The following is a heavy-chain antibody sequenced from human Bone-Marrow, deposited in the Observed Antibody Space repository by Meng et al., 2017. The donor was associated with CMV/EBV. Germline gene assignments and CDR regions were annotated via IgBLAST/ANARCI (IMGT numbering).Heavy chain of an antibody. CDR2: ISSSSSTI. D-gene: IGHD1-26*01. V-gene: IGHV3-11*01. CDR1: GFTFDDYY. Sequence: GESLKISCAASGFTFDDYYMNWVRHAPGKGLEWVSYISSSSSTIYYADSVKGRFTISRDNAKNSLYPQMNSLRAEDTAFYYCARVQSADYEAGWELPQNGMDVWGQGTTVTVSS. J-gene: IGHJ6*02. CDR3: ARVQSADYEAGWELPQNGMDV.